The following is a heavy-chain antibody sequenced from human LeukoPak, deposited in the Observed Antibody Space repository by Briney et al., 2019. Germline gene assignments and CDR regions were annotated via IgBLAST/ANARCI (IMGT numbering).Heavy chain of an antibody. CDR1: GGSFSGYY. CDR2: INHSGST. CDR3: TRENYFDY. V-gene: IGHV4-34*01. Sequence: SETLSLTCAVYGGSFSGYYWSWIRQPPGKGLEWIGEINHSGSTNYNPSLKSRVTISVDTSKNQFSLKLTSVTAADTAVYYCTRENYFDYWGQGTLVTVSS. J-gene: IGHJ4*02.